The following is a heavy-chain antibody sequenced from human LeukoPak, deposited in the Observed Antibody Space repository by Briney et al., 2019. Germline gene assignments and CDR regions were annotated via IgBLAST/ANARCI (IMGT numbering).Heavy chain of an antibody. D-gene: IGHD2-15*01. CDR1: GFTFSSYA. V-gene: IGHV3-23*01. J-gene: IGHJ5*02. Sequence: GGSLRLSCAASGFTFSSYAMSWVRQAPGKRLEWVSAISGSGGSTYYADSVKGRFTISRDNSKNTLYLQMNSLRAEDTAVYYCAKIRDTYCSGGGCYSFGWFDPWGQGTLVTVSS. CDR2: ISGSGGST. CDR3: AKIRDTYCSGGGCYSFGWFDP.